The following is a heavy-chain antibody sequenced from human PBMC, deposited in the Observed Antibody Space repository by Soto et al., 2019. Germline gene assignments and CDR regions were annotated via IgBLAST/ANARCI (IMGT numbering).Heavy chain of an antibody. CDR1: GGTFSSYA. CDR3: ARCKESAFDI. J-gene: IGHJ3*02. Sequence: QVQLVQSGAEVKKPGSSVKVSCKASGGTFSSYAISWVRQAPGQGLEWMGGIIPMFGTANYAEKLQGRVTIIADESTSTAYMELSSLRSEDTAVYYCARCKESAFDIWGQGTMVTVSS. V-gene: IGHV1-69*01. CDR2: IIPMFGTA.